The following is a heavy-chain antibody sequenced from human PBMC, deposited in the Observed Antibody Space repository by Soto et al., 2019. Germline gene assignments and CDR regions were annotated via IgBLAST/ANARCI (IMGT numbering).Heavy chain of an antibody. CDR3: ARDEWYGWFDP. D-gene: IGHD3-3*01. CDR2: IYYSGST. V-gene: IGHV4-61*08. J-gene: IGHJ5*02. CDR1: GGSISSGGYY. Sequence: SETLSLTCTVSGGSISSGGYYWSWIRQHPGKGLEWIGYIYYSGSTNYNPSLKSRVTISVDTSKNQFSLKLSSVTAADTAVYYCARDEWYGWFDPWGQETLLTVSS.